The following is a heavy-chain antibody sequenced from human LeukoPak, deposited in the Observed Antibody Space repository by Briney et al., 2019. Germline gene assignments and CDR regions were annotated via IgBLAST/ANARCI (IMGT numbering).Heavy chain of an antibody. D-gene: IGHD3-3*01. CDR1: GGSISTYY. CDR2: IYYSGST. CDR3: ARSYDFWSGADAFDI. Sequence: SETLSLTCAVSGGSISTYYWSWIRQPPGKGLEWIGSIYYSGSTNYNPSLKSRVTISVDTSMNQFSLKLSSVTAADTAVYYCARSYDFWSGADAFDIWGQGTMVTVSS. V-gene: IGHV4-59*01. J-gene: IGHJ3*02.